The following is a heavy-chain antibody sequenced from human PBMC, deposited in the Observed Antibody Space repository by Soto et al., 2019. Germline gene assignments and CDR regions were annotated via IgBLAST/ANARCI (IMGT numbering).Heavy chain of an antibody. Sequence: ETLSLTFAVSGYSISSGYYWGWLRQPPGKGLEWIGYIYYSGSTNYNPSLKSRVIISVDTSKNQFSLKLSSVTAADTAVYYCARAGRYGSGSYEWFDPWGQGTLVTVSS. CDR2: IYYSGST. D-gene: IGHD3-10*01. CDR3: ARAGRYGSGSYEWFDP. J-gene: IGHJ5*02. V-gene: IGHV4-61*01. CDR1: GYSISSGYY.